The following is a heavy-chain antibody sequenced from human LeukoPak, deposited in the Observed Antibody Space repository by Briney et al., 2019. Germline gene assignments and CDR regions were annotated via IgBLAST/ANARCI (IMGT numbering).Heavy chain of an antibody. J-gene: IGHJ6*03. CDR2: ISSSSSYI. CDR3: ARDFSTDMDV. CDR1: GFTFSSYS. V-gene: IGHV3-21*03. Sequence: GGSLRLSCAASGFTFSSYSMNWVRQAPGKGLEWVSSISSSSSYIYYADSVKGRFTISRDNAKNSLYLQTNSLRAEDTAVYYCARDFSTDMDVWGKGTTVTVSS. D-gene: IGHD2/OR15-2a*01.